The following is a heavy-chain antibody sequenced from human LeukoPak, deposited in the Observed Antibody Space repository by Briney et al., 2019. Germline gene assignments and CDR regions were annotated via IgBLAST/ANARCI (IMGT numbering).Heavy chain of an antibody. Sequence: ASVKVSCKASGYTFTGHYLHWVRQAPGQGLEWMGWINPNSGGTHSAQNFQGKVTMTRDTSISTAYMELSGLISDDTAVYYCARDREPLVSGYNDAFDLWGQGTMVTVSP. CDR2: INPNSGGT. J-gene: IGHJ3*01. CDR1: GYTFTGHY. V-gene: IGHV1-2*02. CDR3: ARDREPLVSGYNDAFDL. D-gene: IGHD3-3*01.